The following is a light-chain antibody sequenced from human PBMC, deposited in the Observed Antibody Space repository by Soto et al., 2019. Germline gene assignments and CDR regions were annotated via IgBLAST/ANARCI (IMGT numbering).Light chain of an antibody. Sequence: DIQMTQSPSTLSASVGDRVTITCRASQTINTWLAWYQQKPGKAPKLLIYRASNLVSGVPSRFSGSGSGTEFTLTISSLQPDDFSIYYCQQYETYSGTLGPGTKVDI. J-gene: IGKJ3*01. CDR1: QTINTW. CDR2: RAS. CDR3: QQYETYSGT. V-gene: IGKV1-5*03.